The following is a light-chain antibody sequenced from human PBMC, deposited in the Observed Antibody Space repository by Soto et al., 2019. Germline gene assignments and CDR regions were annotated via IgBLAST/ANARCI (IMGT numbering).Light chain of an antibody. V-gene: IGKV1-5*03. Sequence: DIQVTQSPSTLSASVGDRVTITCRASQSISSWLAWYQQKPGKAPKLLIYKASSLESGVPSRFSGSGSGTEVTLTISSLQPDDFATYYCQQYNSLWTFGQGTKVEIK. CDR2: KAS. CDR3: QQYNSLWT. CDR1: QSISSW. J-gene: IGKJ1*01.